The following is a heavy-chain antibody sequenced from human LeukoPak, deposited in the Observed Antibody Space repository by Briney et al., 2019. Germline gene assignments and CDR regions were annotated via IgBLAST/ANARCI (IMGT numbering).Heavy chain of an antibody. V-gene: IGHV3-7*01. Sequence: GGSLRLSCAASGFTFSTYWMSWVRQTPEKGLEWVANIKVDGSEKYYVDSVKGRFTISRDNAKNSLYLQMNSLRAEDTAVYYCARDLGYSYGHGRGYYYYGMDVWGQGTTVTVSS. CDR3: ARDLGYSYGHGRGYYYYGMDV. J-gene: IGHJ6*02. CDR2: IKVDGSEK. CDR1: GFTFSTYW. D-gene: IGHD5-18*01.